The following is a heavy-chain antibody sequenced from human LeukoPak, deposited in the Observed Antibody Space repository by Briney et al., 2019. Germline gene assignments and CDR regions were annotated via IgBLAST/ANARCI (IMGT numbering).Heavy chain of an antibody. D-gene: IGHD3-22*01. CDR2: ISSSNYI. J-gene: IGHJ4*02. CDR3: ARGTIYDRSGYYCDH. Sequence: PGGSLRLSCAASGFTFSSYSMNWVRQAPGKGLEWVSSISSSNYIYYADSLKGRFTISRDNAKSSLYLQMNSLRAEDTAVYYCARGTIYDRSGYYCDHWGQGTLVTVSS. CDR1: GFTFSSYS. V-gene: IGHV3-21*01.